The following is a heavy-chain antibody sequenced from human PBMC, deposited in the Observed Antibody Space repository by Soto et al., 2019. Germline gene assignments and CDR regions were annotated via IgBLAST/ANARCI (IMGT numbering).Heavy chain of an antibody. CDR1: GFTVSSNY. J-gene: IGHJ4*02. D-gene: IGHD5-18*01. V-gene: IGHV3-53*01. CDR3: ASVDTAMALDY. CDR2: IYSGGST. Sequence: GGSLRLSCAASGFTVSSNYMSWVRQAPGKGLEWVSVIYSGGSTYYADSVKGRFTISRDNSKNTLYLQMNSLRAEDTAVYYCASVDTAMALDYWGKGTLVTVSS.